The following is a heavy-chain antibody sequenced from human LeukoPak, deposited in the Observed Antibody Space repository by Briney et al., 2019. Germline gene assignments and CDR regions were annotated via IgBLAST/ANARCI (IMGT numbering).Heavy chain of an antibody. Sequence: SETLSLTCTVSGASISSSTYYWGWIRQPPGKGLEWIASISYSGNTYYNPSLQSRVTISVDTSKNQFSLKLSSVTAADTAVYYCARPEYSGSSRVDYWGPGTLVTVSS. J-gene: IGHJ4*02. CDR2: ISYSGNT. CDR1: GASISSSTYY. D-gene: IGHD1-26*01. V-gene: IGHV4-39*01. CDR3: ARPEYSGSSRVDY.